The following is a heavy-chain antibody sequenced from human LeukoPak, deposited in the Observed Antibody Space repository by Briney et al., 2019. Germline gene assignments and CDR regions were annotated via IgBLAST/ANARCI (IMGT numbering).Heavy chain of an antibody. CDR1: GFTFSSYA. Sequence: GGSLRLSCAASGFTFSSYAMSWVRQAPGKGLEWVSAISGSGGSTYYADSVKGRFTISRDNSKNTLYLQMNSLRAEDTAVYNCAKVGGGYCSGGSCYPVWYFDYWGQGTLVTVSS. CDR2: ISGSGGST. V-gene: IGHV3-23*01. CDR3: AKVGGGYCSGGSCYPVWYFDY. D-gene: IGHD2-15*01. J-gene: IGHJ4*02.